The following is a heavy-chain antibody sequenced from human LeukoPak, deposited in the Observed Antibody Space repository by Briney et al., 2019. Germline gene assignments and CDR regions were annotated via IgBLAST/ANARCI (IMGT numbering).Heavy chain of an antibody. CDR1: GFMFSSYA. Sequence: GGSLRLSCAASGFMFSSYAMNWVRQAPGKGLEWVSRISGSGERTDYGDSVKGRFTISRDKSKNTLYLQMDSLRAEDTAVYYCARVAYYDSRVDYWGQGTLVTVSS. J-gene: IGHJ4*02. CDR2: ISGSGERT. V-gene: IGHV3-23*01. D-gene: IGHD3-22*01. CDR3: ARVAYYDSRVDY.